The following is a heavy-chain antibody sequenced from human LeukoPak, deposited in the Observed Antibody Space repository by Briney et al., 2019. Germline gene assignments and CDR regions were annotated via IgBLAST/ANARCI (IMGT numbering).Heavy chain of an antibody. V-gene: IGHV1-18*01. Sequence: ASVKVSCKASGYTFTSYGISWVRQAPGQGLEWMGWISAYNGNTNYAQKLQGRVTMTTDTSTSTAHMELRSLRSDDTAVYYCARVGRDSYNSYYWGQGTLVTVSS. CDR3: ARVGRDSYNSYY. J-gene: IGHJ4*02. D-gene: IGHD5-24*01. CDR1: GYTFTSYG. CDR2: ISAYNGNT.